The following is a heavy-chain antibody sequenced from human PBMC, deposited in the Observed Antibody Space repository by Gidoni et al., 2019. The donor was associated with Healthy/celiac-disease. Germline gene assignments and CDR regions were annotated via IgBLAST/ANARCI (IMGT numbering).Heavy chain of an antibody. CDR2: IYWNDDK. Sequence: QITLTESGPTLVNPTQTLPLPCTFSGFSLSTSGVGVGWIRQPPGTALELLALIYWNDDKRYSPSLKSRLTITKDTSKNQVVLTMTNMDPVDTATYYCAHRAARHARTMIVVAEGVWFDPWGQGTLVTVSS. J-gene: IGHJ5*02. D-gene: IGHD3-22*01. CDR3: AHRAARHARTMIVVAEGVWFDP. CDR1: GFSLSTSGVG. V-gene: IGHV2-5*01.